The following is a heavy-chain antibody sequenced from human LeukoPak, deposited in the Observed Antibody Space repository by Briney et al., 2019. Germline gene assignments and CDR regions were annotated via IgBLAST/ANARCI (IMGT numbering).Heavy chain of an antibody. CDR3: ARDRSTAMDY. CDR2: ISGSGGST. J-gene: IGHJ4*02. CDR1: GFTFSNYG. Sequence: PGGSLRLSCAASGFTFSNYGMSWVRQAPGKGLEWVSAISGSGGSTYYADSVKGRFTISRDNAKNSLYLQMNSLRAEDTAVYYCARDRSTAMDYWGQGTLVTVSS. D-gene: IGHD5-18*01. V-gene: IGHV3-23*01.